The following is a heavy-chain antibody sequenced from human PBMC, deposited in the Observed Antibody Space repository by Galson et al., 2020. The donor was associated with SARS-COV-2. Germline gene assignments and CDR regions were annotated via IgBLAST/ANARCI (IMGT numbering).Heavy chain of an antibody. CDR3: ARVDQAYSLNFDP. D-gene: IGHD2-21*01. J-gene: IGHJ5*02. V-gene: IGHV3-21*01. CDR1: GFTFSTYT. CDR2: ISSSSSYI. Sequence: GGSLRLSCAASGFTFSTYTMNWVRQALGKGLEWVSSISSSSSYIYYADSVKGRFTISRDNAKNSLYLQMNSLRAEDTAVYYCARVDQAYSLNFDPWGQGTLVTVSS.